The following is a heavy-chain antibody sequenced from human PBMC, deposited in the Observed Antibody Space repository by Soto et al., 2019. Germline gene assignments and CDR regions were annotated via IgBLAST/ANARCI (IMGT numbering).Heavy chain of an antibody. J-gene: IGHJ5*02. V-gene: IGHV4-30-2*01. CDR2: IYHSGST. D-gene: IGHD3-22*01. CDR1: GGSISSGGYS. CDR3: ARCDVITNNWFDP. Sequence: SETLSLTCAVSGGSISSGGYSWSWIRQPPGKGLEWIGYIYHSGSTYYNPSLKSRVTISVDTSKNQFSLKLSSVTAADTAVYYCARCDVITNNWFDPWGQGTLVTVSS.